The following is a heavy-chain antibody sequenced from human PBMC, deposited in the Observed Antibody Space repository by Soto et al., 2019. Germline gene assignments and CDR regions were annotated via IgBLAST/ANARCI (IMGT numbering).Heavy chain of an antibody. Sequence: PAGSLRLSCAASGFTFSSYWMSWVRQAPGKGLEWVANIKQDGSEKYYVDSVKGRFTISRDNAKNSLYLQMNSLRAEDTAVYYCASDVADFWSGYPTDFDYWGQGTLVTVSS. V-gene: IGHV3-7*03. D-gene: IGHD3-3*01. CDR1: GFTFSSYW. J-gene: IGHJ4*02. CDR3: ASDVADFWSGYPTDFDY. CDR2: IKQDGSEK.